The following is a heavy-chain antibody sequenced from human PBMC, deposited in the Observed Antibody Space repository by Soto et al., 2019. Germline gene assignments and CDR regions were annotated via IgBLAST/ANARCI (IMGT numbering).Heavy chain of an antibody. CDR2: IKPNTADT. V-gene: IGHV1-2*02. CDR1: GYNFIGYY. Sequence: GASVKVSCKTSGYNFIGYYMHWVRQAPGQELEWMEWIKPNTADTSYAQKYQGRVIMTRDTSISTAYMEVRRLRSDDTAMYFCARERFLDSDYWGQGTLVTVSS. CDR3: ARERFLDSDY. J-gene: IGHJ4*02. D-gene: IGHD3-3*01.